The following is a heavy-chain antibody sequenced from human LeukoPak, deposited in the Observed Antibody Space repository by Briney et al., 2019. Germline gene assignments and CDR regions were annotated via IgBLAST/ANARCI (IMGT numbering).Heavy chain of an antibody. J-gene: IGHJ6*02. Sequence: KPSETLSLTCTASGGSISSRDNYWGWFRQPPGKGLEWIGSIYYSGNTYYNPSLESRVTISVDTSKNQFSLKVSSATAADTAVYYCARQDTLTHYYVMDVWGQGTTVTVSS. V-gene: IGHV4-39*01. CDR2: IYYSGNT. CDR1: GGSISSRDNY. D-gene: IGHD4-17*01. CDR3: ARQDTLTHYYVMDV.